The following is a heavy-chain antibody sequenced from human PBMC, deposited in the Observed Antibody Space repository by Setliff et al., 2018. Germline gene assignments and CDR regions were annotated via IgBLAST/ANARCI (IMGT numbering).Heavy chain of an antibody. J-gene: IGHJ4*02. Sequence: PGGSLRLSCAASDFTFSNSAMSWVRQAPGKGLEWVSTITDSGSKILYVDSVKGRFTISRDNAKNSLYLQMNSLRAEDTAVYYCARLRKDYGDYYYFDYWGQGTLVTVSS. CDR2: ITDSGSKI. CDR3: ARLRKDYGDYYYFDY. D-gene: IGHD4-17*01. CDR1: DFTFSNSA. V-gene: IGHV3-7*01.